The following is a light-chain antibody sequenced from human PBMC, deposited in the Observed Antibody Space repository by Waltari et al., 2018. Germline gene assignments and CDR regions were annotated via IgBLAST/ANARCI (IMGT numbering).Light chain of an antibody. CDR3: CSSAHSDTPLYV. CDR2: EVR. Sequence: QSALTQPASVSGSPGQSITISCTGTTSAVGRYDLVSWYQQHPTKAPKLIIYEVRNRPAGVSNRFSGSKSGSTASLTISELQAEDEADYYCCSSAHSDTPLYVFGTGTKVTV. V-gene: IGLV2-23*02. CDR1: TSAVGRYDL. J-gene: IGLJ1*01.